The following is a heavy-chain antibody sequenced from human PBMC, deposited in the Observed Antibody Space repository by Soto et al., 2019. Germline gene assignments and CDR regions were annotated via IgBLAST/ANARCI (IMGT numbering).Heavy chain of an antibody. CDR2: IYWDDDK. CDR3: AHRLRGGLDDAFDI. Sequence: QITLKESGPTLVKPTQTLTLTCTFSGFSLSTSGVGVGWIRQPPGKALEWLALIYWDDDKRYSPSLKRRLTITKDTSRNPVVLTVINTDPVDTATYYCAHRLRGGLDDAFDIWGQGNMVTVSS. CDR1: GFSLSTSGVG. D-gene: IGHD3-16*01. V-gene: IGHV2-5*02. J-gene: IGHJ3*02.